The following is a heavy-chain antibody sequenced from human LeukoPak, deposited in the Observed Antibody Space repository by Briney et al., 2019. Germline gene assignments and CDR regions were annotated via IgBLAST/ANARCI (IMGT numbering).Heavy chain of an antibody. V-gene: IGHV4-39*01. CDR1: GGSISSSSYY. Sequence: SETLSLTCTVSGGSISSSSYYWGWIRQPPGKGLEWIGSIYYSGSTYYNPSLKSRVTISVDTSKNQFSLKLSSVTAADTAVYYCARSDRFDIWGQGTMVTVSS. J-gene: IGHJ3*02. CDR2: IYYSGST. CDR3: ARSDRFDI.